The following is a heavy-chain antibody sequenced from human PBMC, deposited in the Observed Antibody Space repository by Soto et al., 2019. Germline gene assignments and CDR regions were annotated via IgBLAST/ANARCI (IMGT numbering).Heavy chain of an antibody. CDR2: ISTTGAYI. V-gene: IGHV3-21*01. D-gene: IGHD6-13*01. Sequence: VGSLRLSCAASGFTFNNYNMNWVRQAPGKGLEWVSSISTTGAYIQYADSVKGRFTISRDNAKNSLYLQMNSLRAEDTAVYYCARDSSSWSISFDPSGHGTLVTV. CDR1: GFTFNNYN. CDR3: ARDSSSWSISFDP. J-gene: IGHJ5*02.